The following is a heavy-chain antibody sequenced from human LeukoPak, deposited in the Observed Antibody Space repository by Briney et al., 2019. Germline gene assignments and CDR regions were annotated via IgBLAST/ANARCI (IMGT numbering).Heavy chain of an antibody. CDR3: AKVLSGSYPGPFDY. CDR2: IEYDGTNR. D-gene: IGHD1-26*01. Sequence: GGSLRLSCAVSGFIFSNFGVHWVRQAPGKGLEWVAFIEYDGTNRYLDSVKGRFTLSRDNSKNTLYLQMNGLRAEDTAVYYCAKVLSGSYPGPFDYWGQGTLVTVSS. J-gene: IGHJ4*02. CDR1: GFIFSNFG. V-gene: IGHV3-30*02.